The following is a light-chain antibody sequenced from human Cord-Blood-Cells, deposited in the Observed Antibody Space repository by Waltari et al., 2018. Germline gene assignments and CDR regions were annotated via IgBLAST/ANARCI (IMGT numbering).Light chain of an antibody. V-gene: IGLV2-14*01. CDR3: SSYTSSSTLV. J-gene: IGLJ1*01. Sequence: QSALTQPASVSGSPGQSITISCTGTSSDVGGYNYVSWYQQHPGQAPKRMIYDVSNRPSGVSNRFSGSKSGNTASLTISGLQAEDEADYYCSSYTSSSTLVFGTGTKVTVL. CDR1: SSDVGGYNY. CDR2: DVS.